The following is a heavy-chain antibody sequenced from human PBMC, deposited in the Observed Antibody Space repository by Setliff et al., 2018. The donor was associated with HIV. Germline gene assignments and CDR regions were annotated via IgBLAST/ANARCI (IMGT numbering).Heavy chain of an antibody. V-gene: IGHV7-4-1*02. CDR2: INTQTGSP. Sequence: ASVKVSCKASGYTFINYAMNWVRQAPGQGLEWMGWINTQTGSPTYAQDFTGRFVFSVDTSVSTAYLQISGLKADDTAVYYCARALYGDYGGDINWFDPWGQGTMVTVSS. D-gene: IGHD4-17*01. J-gene: IGHJ5*02. CDR3: ARALYGDYGGDINWFDP. CDR1: GYTFINYA.